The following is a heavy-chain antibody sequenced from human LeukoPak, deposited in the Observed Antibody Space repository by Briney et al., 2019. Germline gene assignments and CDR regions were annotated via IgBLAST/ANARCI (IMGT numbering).Heavy chain of an antibody. D-gene: IGHD2-2*01. CDR1: GGSFSGYY. CDR2: INHSGST. CDR3: ARHLFIVVVPAALDY. Sequence: SETLSLTCAVYGGSFSGYYWSWIRQPPGKGLEWIGEINHSGSTNYNPSLKSRVTISVDTSKNQFSLKLSSVTAADTAVYYCARHLFIVVVPAALDYWGQGSLVTVSS. V-gene: IGHV4-34*01. J-gene: IGHJ4*02.